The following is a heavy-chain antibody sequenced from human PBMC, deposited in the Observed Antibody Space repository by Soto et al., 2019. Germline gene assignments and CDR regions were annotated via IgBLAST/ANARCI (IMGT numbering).Heavy chain of an antibody. Sequence: SETLSVTCTVSGDSISTFYWGWMRQSPGKELEWIGYVYYTGSTNYNPSLKSRVTISVDRSKNQFSLKLTSANAADTAVYYCARGRTVRNYADDSSDYFYFFDYWGQGTQVTVSS. CDR2: VYYTGST. CDR1: GDSISTFY. J-gene: IGHJ4*02. D-gene: IGHD3-22*01. V-gene: IGHV4-59*01. CDR3: ARGRTVRNYADDSSDYFYFFDY.